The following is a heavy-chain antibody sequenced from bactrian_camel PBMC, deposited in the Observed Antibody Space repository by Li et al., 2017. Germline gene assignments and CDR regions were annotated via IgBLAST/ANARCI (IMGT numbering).Heavy chain of an antibody. J-gene: IGHJ4*01. D-gene: IGHD2*01. V-gene: IGHV3S1*01. CDR1: GFTFTSVW. Sequence: QLVESGGGLVQPGGSLRLSCAASGFTFTSVWMYWIRQAPGKGLEWVSLITSSGGTSTYYSDSVKGRFTISRDNAKNTLTLQMSSLKTEDTGVYYCATDDPRLIFCGSGCRPYWGQGTQVTVS. CDR2: ITSSGGTST. CDR3: ATDDPRLIFCGSGCRPY.